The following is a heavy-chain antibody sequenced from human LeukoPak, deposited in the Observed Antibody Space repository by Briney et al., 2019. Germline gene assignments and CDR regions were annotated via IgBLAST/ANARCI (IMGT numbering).Heavy chain of an antibody. CDR3: ATDRGWRTSGYYLYYFEY. CDR1: GFTVSNTY. D-gene: IGHD3-3*01. V-gene: IGHV3-53*01. CDR2: IYSGGGT. Sequence: GGSLRLSCAASGFTVSNTYMSWVRQAPGKGLEWVSLIYSGGGTYSADSVKGRFTISRDNTMNSLYLQMSSLRAEDTAVYYCATDRGWRTSGYYLYYFEYWGQGTLVTYSS. J-gene: IGHJ4*02.